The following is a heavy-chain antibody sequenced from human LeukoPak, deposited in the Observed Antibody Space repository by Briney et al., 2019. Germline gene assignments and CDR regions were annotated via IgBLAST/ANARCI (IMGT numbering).Heavy chain of an antibody. Sequence: SGGSLRLSCAASGFTFNSYWMHWVRQAPGQGLVWVSRINSDGSGSSYADSVKGRFTISRDNAKNTLYLQMDSLRAEDTAVYSCARGRYTQEWGQGTLVTVSS. CDR2: INSDGSGS. CDR1: GFTFNSYW. CDR3: ARGRYTQE. J-gene: IGHJ4*02. V-gene: IGHV3-74*01. D-gene: IGHD1-14*01.